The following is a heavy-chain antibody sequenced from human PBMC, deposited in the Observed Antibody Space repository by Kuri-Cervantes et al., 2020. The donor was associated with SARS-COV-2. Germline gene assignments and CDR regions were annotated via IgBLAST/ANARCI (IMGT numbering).Heavy chain of an antibody. Sequence: GESLKISCAASGFTFDDYAMHWVRQAPGKGLEWVSLISWDGGSTYYADSVKGRFTISRDNSKNSLYLQMNSLRAEDTALYYCARGSSSSWGDYWGQGTLVTVSS. CDR1: GFTFDDYA. J-gene: IGHJ4*02. D-gene: IGHD6-6*01. CDR2: ISWDGGST. V-gene: IGHV3-43D*04. CDR3: ARGSSSSWGDY.